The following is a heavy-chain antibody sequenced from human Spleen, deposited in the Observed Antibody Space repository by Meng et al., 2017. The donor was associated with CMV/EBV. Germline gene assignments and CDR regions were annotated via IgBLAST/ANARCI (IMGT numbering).Heavy chain of an antibody. CDR1: GFSLSIPIVR. V-gene: IGHV2-70*04. CDR3: AKGVSDSRRMIKEPKFDY. Sequence: SGPTLVKPTQTLTLTCTFSGFSLSIPIVRATWSRQPPGKALEWLAHIDWGDDKCYTTSLKTRLTISRDNAKNSLYLQMNSLRAEDTALYYCAKGVSDSRRMIKEPKFDYWGQGTLVTVSS. CDR2: IDWGDDK. D-gene: IGHD3-22*01. J-gene: IGHJ4*02.